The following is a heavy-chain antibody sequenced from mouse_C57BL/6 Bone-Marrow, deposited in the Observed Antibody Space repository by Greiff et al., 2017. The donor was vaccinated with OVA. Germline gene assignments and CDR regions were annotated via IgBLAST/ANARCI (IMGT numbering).Heavy chain of an antibody. CDR2: SNPNYGTT. V-gene: IGHV1-39*01. D-gene: IGHD3-3*01. CDR3: AREGVYYFDY. J-gene: IGHJ2*01. Sequence: VHVKQSGPELVKPGASVKISCKASGYSFTDYNMNWVKQSNGKSLEWIGVSNPNYGTTSYNQKFKGKATLTVDQSTSTAYMQLNSLTSEDSAVYYCAREGVYYFDYWGQGTTLTVSS. CDR1: GYSFTDYN.